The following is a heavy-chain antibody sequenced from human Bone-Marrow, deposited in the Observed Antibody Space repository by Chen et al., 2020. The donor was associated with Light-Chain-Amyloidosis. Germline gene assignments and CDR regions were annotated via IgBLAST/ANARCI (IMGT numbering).Heavy chain of an antibody. D-gene: IGHD1-26*01. CDR1: GNPISRGYF. J-gene: IGHJ4*02. V-gene: IGHV4-38-2*01. CDR3: ARGSVGGTTGV. CDR2: FDHGGSP. Sequence: QVLLQRSVPGLVKPSGTLSLIGAVSGNPISRGYFWVWIRQPPGKGLQWNGVLDFDHGGSPNYAPSLKSRVTITADTAKNQFSLNMTTVTAADTATYYCARGSVGGTTGVWGQGTLVTVSS.